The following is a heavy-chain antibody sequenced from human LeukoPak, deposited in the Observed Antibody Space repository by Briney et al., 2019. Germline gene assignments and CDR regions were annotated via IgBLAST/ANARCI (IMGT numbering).Heavy chain of an antibody. D-gene: IGHD3-3*01. CDR2: ISSSSSYI. CDR3: ARDYRRYDFWSGYQIAGFDY. Sequence: GGSLRLSCAASGFTSSSYSMNWVRQAPGKGLEWVSSISSSSSYIYYADSVKGRFTISRGNAKNSLYLQMNSLRAEDTAVYYCARDYRRYDFWSGYQIAGFDYWGQGTLVTVSS. V-gene: IGHV3-21*01. J-gene: IGHJ4*02. CDR1: GFTSSSYS.